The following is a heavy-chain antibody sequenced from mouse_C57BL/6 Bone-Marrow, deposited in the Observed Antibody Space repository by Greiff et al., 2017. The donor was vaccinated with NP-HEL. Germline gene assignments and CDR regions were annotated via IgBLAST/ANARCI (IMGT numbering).Heavy chain of an antibody. CDR1: GYTFTSYW. Sequence: QVQLQQPGAELVKPGASVKLSCKASGYTFTSYWMHWVKQRPGRGLEWIGRIDPNSGGTKYNEKFKSKATLTVDQPSSTAYMQRSSLTSEDAAVYYCARGYGNYGGFAYWGQGTLVTVSA. J-gene: IGHJ3*01. D-gene: IGHD2-1*01. CDR2: IDPNSGGT. CDR3: ARGYGNYGGFAY. V-gene: IGHV1-72*01.